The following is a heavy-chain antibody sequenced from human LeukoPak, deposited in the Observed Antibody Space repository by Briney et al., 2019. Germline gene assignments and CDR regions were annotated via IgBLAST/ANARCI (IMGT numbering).Heavy chain of an antibody. CDR1: GFTFSNQA. CDR3: ANLVGATTGDY. D-gene: IGHD1-26*01. J-gene: IGHJ4*02. V-gene: IGHV3-23*01. CDR2: ISDSGGST. Sequence: GGSLRLSCAASGFTFSNQAMSWVRQAPGKGLEWVSSISDSGGSTYYAESVKGRFTISRDNSKNTLYLQMNSLRAEDTAVYYCANLVGATTGDYWGQGNLVTVSS.